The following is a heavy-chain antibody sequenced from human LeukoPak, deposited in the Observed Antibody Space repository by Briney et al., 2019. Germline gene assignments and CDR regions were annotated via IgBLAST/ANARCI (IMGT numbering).Heavy chain of an antibody. CDR3: VRERMPDSRGKALQYFDN. J-gene: IGHJ4*02. CDR1: GFTFRSYD. V-gene: IGHV3-13*04. CDR2: IDTAGKS. D-gene: IGHD3-22*01. Sequence: PGGSLRLSCAASGFTFRSYDIHWVRQVIGKGLEWVSAIDTAGKSYYPDSVKGRFTISRENAKNSVYLQMNSLRVADTAVYYCVRERMPDSRGKALQYFDNWGQGTLVTVSS.